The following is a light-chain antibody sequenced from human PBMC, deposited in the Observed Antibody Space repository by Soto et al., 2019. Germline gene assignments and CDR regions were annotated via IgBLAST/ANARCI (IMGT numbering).Light chain of an antibody. CDR2: WAS. J-gene: IGKJ3*01. CDR3: QQYYGFPRT. V-gene: IGKV4-1*01. CDR1: QSILYSSSNKNY. Sequence: DIVMTQSPDSLAVSLGERATINCKSSQSILYSSSNKNYLAWYQQKPGQPPKLLIFWASIRESGVPDRFSGSGSGTDFTLTISSLQAEDVAVYYCQQYYGFPRTFGPGTKVDI.